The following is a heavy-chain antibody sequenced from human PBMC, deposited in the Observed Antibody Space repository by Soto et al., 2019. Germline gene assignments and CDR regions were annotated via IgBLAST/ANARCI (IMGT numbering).Heavy chain of an antibody. Sequence: PSETLSLTCAVNGGSVSGHYWNWIRQPPGKGLEWIGEINHRGSTNYSPSLKSRVTISVDSSKNQFSLKLSSVTAADTAVYYCARGLYYDYSGYYYRYYYFGMDVWGQGTTVTV. J-gene: IGHJ6*02. D-gene: IGHD3-22*01. V-gene: IGHV4-34*01. CDR2: INHRGST. CDR3: ARGLYYDYSGYYYRYYYFGMDV. CDR1: GGSVSGHY.